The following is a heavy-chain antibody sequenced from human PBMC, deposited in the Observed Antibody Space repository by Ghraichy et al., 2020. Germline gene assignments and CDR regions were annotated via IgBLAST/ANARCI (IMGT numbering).Heavy chain of an antibody. D-gene: IGHD5-24*01. CDR2: IHSDSSSP. Sequence: GALRLSCAGSGFTFSDYHMSWIRQAPGKGLEWVAYIHSDSSSPNYADSVRGRFTVSRDNAANSLYLQLNSLRAEDTAVYYCASTGRDGYRPLDYWGQGTLFTVSS. V-gene: IGHV3-11*03. CDR3: ASTGRDGYRPLDY. J-gene: IGHJ4*02. CDR1: GFTFSDYH.